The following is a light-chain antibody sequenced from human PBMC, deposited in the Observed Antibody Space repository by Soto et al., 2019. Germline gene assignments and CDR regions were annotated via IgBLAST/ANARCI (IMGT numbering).Light chain of an antibody. CDR1: QSISSW. Sequence: DIQMTQSPSTLSASVGDRVTITCRASQSISSWLAWYQQKPGKAPKLLIYDAYSLESGVPSRFSGSGSGTEFTLTISSLQPDDFATYYCQPYHSYWTFGQGTKVEIK. CDR3: QPYHSYWT. CDR2: DAY. J-gene: IGKJ1*01. V-gene: IGKV1-5*01.